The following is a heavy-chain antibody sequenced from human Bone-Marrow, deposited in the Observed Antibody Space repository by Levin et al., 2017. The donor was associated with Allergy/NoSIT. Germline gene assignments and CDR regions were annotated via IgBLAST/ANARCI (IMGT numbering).Heavy chain of an antibody. Sequence: PGGSLRLSCAASGFTFSSYGMHWVRQAPGKGLEWVAVISYDGSNKYYADSVKGRFTISRDNSKNTLYLQMNSLRAEDTAVYYCAKFGAYSSSADYWGQGTLVTVSS. CDR3: AKFGAYSSSADY. D-gene: IGHD6-6*01. V-gene: IGHV3-30*18. CDR2: ISYDGSNK. J-gene: IGHJ4*02. CDR1: GFTFSSYG.